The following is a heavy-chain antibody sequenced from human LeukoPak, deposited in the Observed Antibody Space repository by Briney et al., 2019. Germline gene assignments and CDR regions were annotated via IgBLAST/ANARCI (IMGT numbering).Heavy chain of an antibody. V-gene: IGHV3-33*01. J-gene: IGHJ2*01. Sequence: PGGSLRLSCAASGFTFSSYGMHWVRQAPGNGLEWVAVIWYDGSKKFYADSVKGRFTISRDNSKNTLSLQLNSLRAEDTAVYYCAAGPTYWYFDLWGRGTLVTVSS. CDR1: GFTFSSYG. CDR2: IWYDGSKK. CDR3: AAGPTYWYFDL.